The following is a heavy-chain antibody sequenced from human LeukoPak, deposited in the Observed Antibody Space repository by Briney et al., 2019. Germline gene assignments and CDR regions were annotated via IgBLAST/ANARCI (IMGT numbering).Heavy chain of an antibody. D-gene: IGHD4-17*01. CDR1: GYTFTSYG. V-gene: IGHV1-18*01. CDR2: ISAYNGNT. CDR3: ASSTTVTEYYYYGMDV. Sequence: ASVKVSCTASGYTFTSYGISWVRQAPGQGLGWMGWISAYNGNTNYAQKLQGRVTMTTDTSTSTAYMELRSLRSDDTAVYYCASSTTVTEYYYYGMDVWGQGTTVTVSS. J-gene: IGHJ6*02.